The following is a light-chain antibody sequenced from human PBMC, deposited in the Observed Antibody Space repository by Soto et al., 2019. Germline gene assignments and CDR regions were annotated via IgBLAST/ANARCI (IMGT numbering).Light chain of an antibody. CDR2: GNS. CDR1: SSNIGAGYD. Sequence: QSVLTQPPSVSGAPGQRITISCTGSSSNIGAGYDVHWYQQVPGTAPKLLIYGNSNRPSGVPDRFSGSKSGTSASLAITGLQAEDEADYYCQSYDSSRSGSVFGGGTQLTVL. CDR3: QSYDSSRSGSV. V-gene: IGLV1-40*01. J-gene: IGLJ7*01.